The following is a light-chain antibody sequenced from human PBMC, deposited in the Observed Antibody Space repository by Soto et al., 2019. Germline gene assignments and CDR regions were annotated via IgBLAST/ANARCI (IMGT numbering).Light chain of an antibody. CDR2: GAS. V-gene: IGKV3-20*01. CDR3: QQYGSSPPT. Sequence: EIVLTQSPGTLSLSPGARATLSCRASQSITSNYLAWYQQKPGQAPGLLIFGASSRATGTPDRFSGSGSGTDFTLTISSLEPEDFAVYHCQQYGSSPPTFGQGTKVEIQ. J-gene: IGKJ1*01. CDR1: QSITSNY.